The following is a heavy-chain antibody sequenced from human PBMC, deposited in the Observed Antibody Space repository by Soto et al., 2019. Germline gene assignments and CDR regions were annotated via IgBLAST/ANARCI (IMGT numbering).Heavy chain of an antibody. V-gene: IGHV4-39*01. CDR3: ARPGTIFGDPYYYGMDV. Sequence: QLQLQESGPGLVKPSETLSLTCTVSGGSISSSSYYWGWIRQPPGKGLEWIRSIYYSGSTYYNPSLKSRATISVDTSKNQFSLKLSSVTAADTAVYYCARPGTIFGDPYYYGMDVWGQGTTVTVSS. CDR2: IYYSGST. CDR1: GGSISSSSYY. D-gene: IGHD3-3*01. J-gene: IGHJ6*02.